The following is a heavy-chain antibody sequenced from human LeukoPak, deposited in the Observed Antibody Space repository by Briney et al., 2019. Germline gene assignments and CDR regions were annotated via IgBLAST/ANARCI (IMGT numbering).Heavy chain of an antibody. J-gene: IGHJ5*02. CDR3: ARDRRGQNIDIVVVPAALWFDP. Sequence: GASVKVSCKASGGTFSSYAISWVRQAPGQGLEWIGGIIPIFGTANYAQKFQGRVTITADESTSTAYMELSSLRSEDTAVYYCARDRRGQNIDIVVVPAALWFDPWGQGTLVTVSS. V-gene: IGHV1-69*13. CDR2: IIPIFGTA. D-gene: IGHD2-2*01. CDR1: GGTFSSYA.